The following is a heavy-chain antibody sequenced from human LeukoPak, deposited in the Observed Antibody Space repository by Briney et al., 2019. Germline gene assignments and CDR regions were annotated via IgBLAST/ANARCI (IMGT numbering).Heavy chain of an antibody. V-gene: IGHV6-1*01. CDR3: ASSATYSSGWLGFDP. D-gene: IGHD6-19*01. CDR2: TYYRSKWYN. J-gene: IGHJ5*02. CDR1: GDSVYSNSAA. Sequence: SQTLSLTCAISGDSVYSNSAAWNWIRQSPSRGLEWLGRTYYRSKWYNDYAVSVKSRITINPDTSKNQFSLQLNSVTPEDTAVYYCASSATYSSGWLGFDPWGQGTLVTVSS.